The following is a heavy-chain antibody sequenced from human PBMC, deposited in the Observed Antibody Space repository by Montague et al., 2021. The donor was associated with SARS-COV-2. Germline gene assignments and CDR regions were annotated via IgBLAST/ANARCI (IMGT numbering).Heavy chain of an antibody. J-gene: IGHJ6*03. V-gene: IGHV4-34*01. CDR3: ARLGDGVVPSPILGVGPYYSYYYMDV. D-gene: IGHD3-10*01. CDR2: IHHGGST. CDR1: GGSFSTYS. Sequence: SETLSLTCAVHGGSFSTYSWNWIRKPPGKGLEWIGEIHHGGSTNYNPSPKSRVTISADTSKNQFSLKLTSVAAADTAVYYWARLGDGVVPSPILGVGPYYSYYYMDVWGKGTTVTVSS.